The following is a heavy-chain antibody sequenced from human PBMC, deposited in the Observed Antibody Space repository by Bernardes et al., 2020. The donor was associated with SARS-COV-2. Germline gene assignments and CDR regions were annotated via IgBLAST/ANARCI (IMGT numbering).Heavy chain of an antibody. J-gene: IGHJ3*02. CDR1: GFTFNNYW. Sequence: GGSLRLSCAASGFTFNNYWIYEVRQAPGKGLVWVSRIKSDGTDTNYADSVKGRFSISRDNAKNTLYLQMNSLRPQDTAVYYCASDLSLGIWGQGTMVTVSS. V-gene: IGHV3-74*01. CDR3: ASDLSLGI. CDR2: IKSDGTDT.